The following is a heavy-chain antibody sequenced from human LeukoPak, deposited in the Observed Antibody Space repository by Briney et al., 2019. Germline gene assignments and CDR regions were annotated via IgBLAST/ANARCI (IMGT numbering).Heavy chain of an antibody. V-gene: IGHV1-2*02. CDR3: ARGIYGGNSPLVDY. CDR1: GYTFTGYY. CDR2: INPNSGGT. Sequence: GASVKVSCKASGYTFTGYYMHWVRQAPGQGLEWMGWINPNSGGTNYAQKFRGRVTMTRDTSISTAYMELSRLRSDDTAVYYCARGIYGGNSPLVDYWGQGTLVTVSS. J-gene: IGHJ4*02. D-gene: IGHD4-23*01.